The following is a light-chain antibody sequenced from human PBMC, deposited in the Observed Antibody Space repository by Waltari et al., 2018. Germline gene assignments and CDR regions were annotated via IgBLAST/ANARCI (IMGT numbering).Light chain of an antibody. CDR3: QHYVRLPAT. Sequence: IVLTQSPGTLSLSPGERATLSCRASQSVSRSLAWYQQKPGQAPTLLIHCASTRATGIPDRFTGSGSGTDFSLTISSLEPEDFAIYFCQHYVRLPATFGQGTKVEIK. CDR1: QSVSRS. CDR2: CAS. V-gene: IGKV3-20*01. J-gene: IGKJ1*01.